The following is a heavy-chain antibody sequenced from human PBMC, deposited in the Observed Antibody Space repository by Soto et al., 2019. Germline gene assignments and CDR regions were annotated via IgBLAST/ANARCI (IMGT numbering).Heavy chain of an antibody. D-gene: IGHD3-10*01. CDR1: GGSFSGYY. CDR2: INHSGST. J-gene: IGHJ4*02. CDR3: ARAPGTYYYGSGSYYTLDY. Sequence: SETLSLTCAVYGGSFSGYYWSWIRQPPGKGLEWIGEINHSGSTNYNPSLKSRVTISVDTSKNQFSLKLSSVTAADTAVYYCARAPGTYYYGSGSYYTLDYWGQGTLVTVSS. V-gene: IGHV4-34*01.